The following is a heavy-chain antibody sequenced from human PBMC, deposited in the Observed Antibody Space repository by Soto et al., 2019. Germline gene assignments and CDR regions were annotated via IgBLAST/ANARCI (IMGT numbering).Heavy chain of an antibody. D-gene: IGHD3-3*01. CDR1: GDSVSSNSAA. Sequence: SQTLSLTCAISGDSVSSNSAAWNWIRQSPSRGLEWLGRTYYRSKWYNDYAVSVKSRITINPDTSKNQFSLQLNSVTPEDTAVYYSARDSDYDLWSGYFNGCYGMDVWGQGTT. J-gene: IGHJ6*02. CDR2: TYYRSKWYN. V-gene: IGHV6-1*01. CDR3: ARDSDYDLWSGYFNGCYGMDV.